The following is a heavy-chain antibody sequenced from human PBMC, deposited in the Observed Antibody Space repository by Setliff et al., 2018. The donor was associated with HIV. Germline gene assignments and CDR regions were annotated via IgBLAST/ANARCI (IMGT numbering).Heavy chain of an antibody. J-gene: IGHJ4*02. Sequence: SVKVSCKASGGTLRSYSINWVRQAPGQGLEWMGTIIPFIDATHYAQSFQGRLTITADESSNTAYMELSSLRLHDTAVYYCAKAVVEMTTIAFGGPPGYWGQGTLVTVSS. V-gene: IGHV1-69*11. CDR3: AKAVVEMTTIAFGGPPGY. CDR1: GGTLRSYS. D-gene: IGHD3-16*01. CDR2: IIPFIDAT.